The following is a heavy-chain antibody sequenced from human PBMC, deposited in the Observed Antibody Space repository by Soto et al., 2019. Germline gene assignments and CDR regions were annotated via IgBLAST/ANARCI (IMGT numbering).Heavy chain of an antibody. CDR1: GDSVSSTSSI. CDR3: ARDLHGTYYYDS. CDR2: TYYRSKWHT. J-gene: IGHJ4*02. Sequence: QLQLQESGPGLVKPSQTLSLTCDISGDSVSSTSSIWNWIRQSPSRGLEWLGRTYYRSKWHTDYEVSVTGRITINPDNPKHQFFLQLSSVTPDDTAVYFCARDLHGTYYYDSWGQGTLVTVSS. D-gene: IGHD1-1*01. V-gene: IGHV6-1*01.